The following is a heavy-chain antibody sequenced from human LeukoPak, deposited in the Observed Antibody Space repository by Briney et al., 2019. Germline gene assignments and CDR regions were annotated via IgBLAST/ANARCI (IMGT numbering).Heavy chain of an antibody. Sequence: GGSLRLSCAASGFTFSSYWMSWVRQAPGKGLEWVANIKQDGGEKYYVDSVKGRFIISRDNAKNSLYLQMNSLRADDTAVYYCAGCSGGSCYSRGKYGVDVWGQGTTVIVSS. CDR1: GFTFSSYW. V-gene: IGHV3-7*03. D-gene: IGHD2-15*01. CDR3: AGCSGGSCYSRGKYGVDV. J-gene: IGHJ6*02. CDR2: IKQDGGEK.